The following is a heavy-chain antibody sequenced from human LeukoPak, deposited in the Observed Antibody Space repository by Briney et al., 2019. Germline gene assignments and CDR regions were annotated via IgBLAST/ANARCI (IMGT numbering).Heavy chain of an antibody. J-gene: IGHJ4*02. CDR2: ITGSGNYI. D-gene: IGHD6-25*01. Sequence: GGSLRLSCAASGFTLSDCEMNWVRQAPGKGLEWVSYITGSGNYIYYADSVKGRFTISRDNAKNSLYLQMNSLTAEDTAVYCCARGGGRRYFDNWGQGTLVTVSS. CDR1: GFTLSDCE. CDR3: ARGGGRRYFDN. V-gene: IGHV3-48*03.